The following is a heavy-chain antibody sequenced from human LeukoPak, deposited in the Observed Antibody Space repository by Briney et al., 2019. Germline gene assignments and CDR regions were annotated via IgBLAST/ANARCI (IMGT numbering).Heavy chain of an antibody. J-gene: IGHJ6*03. CDR1: GGSMSDHY. CDR2: IYATGNT. D-gene: IGHD3-10*01. CDR3: ARHFRRDYPDSGSSQYFHYIDV. V-gene: IGHV4-4*09. Sequence: PSGTLSLTCAVFGGSMSDHYWSWIRQTPGTTLEWIGYIYATGNTNYSPSLKGRVTISLDTSKNHFSLRLRSVTAADTALYYCARHFRRDYPDSGSSQYFHYIDVWGKGTTVVVSS.